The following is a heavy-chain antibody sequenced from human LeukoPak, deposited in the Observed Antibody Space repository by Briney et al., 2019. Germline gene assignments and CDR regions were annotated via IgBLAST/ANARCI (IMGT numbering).Heavy chain of an antibody. CDR3: ARGTDDYIVATTSFEY. V-gene: IGHV1-69*13. CDR1: GGTFSSYA. Sequence: SVKVSCKASGGTFSSYAISWVRQAPGQGLEWMGGVIPMVGTANIAQKFQGRVTITADESTSTANMELSSLRSDDTAVYYCARGTDDYIVATTSFEYWGQGTLVTVSS. J-gene: IGHJ4*02. CDR2: VIPMVGTA. D-gene: IGHD5-12*01.